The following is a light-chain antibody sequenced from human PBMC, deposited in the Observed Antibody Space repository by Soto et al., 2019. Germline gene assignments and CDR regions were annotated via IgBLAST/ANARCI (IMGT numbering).Light chain of an antibody. CDR3: SSYVGTNSYV. CDR1: SSDVGGYNY. CDR2: EVY. J-gene: IGLJ1*01. V-gene: IGLV2-8*01. Sequence: QLVLTQPPSASGSPGQSVTISCTGTSSDVGGYNYVSWYQQHPGKAPKLIIYEVYKRPSGVPDRFSGSKSGNTAALTVSGLQAEDEADYYCSSYVGTNSYVFGTGAQLTVL.